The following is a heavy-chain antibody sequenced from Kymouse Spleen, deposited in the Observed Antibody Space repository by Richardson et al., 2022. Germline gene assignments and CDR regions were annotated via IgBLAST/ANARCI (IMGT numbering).Heavy chain of an antibody. CDR1: GGSFSGYY. CDR3: ARADSSSHHFDY. D-gene: IGHD6-13*01. CDR2: INHSGST. J-gene: IGHJ4*02. V-gene: IGHV4-34*01. Sequence: QVQLQQWGAGLLKPSETLSLTCAVYGGSFSGYYWSWIRQPPGKGLEWIGEINHSGSTNYNPSLKSRVTISVDTSKNQFSLKLSSVTAADTAVYYCARADSSSHHFDYWGQGTLVTVSS.